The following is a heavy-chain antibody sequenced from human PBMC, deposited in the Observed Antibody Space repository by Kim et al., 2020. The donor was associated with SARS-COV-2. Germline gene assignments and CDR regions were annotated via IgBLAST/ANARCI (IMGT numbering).Heavy chain of an antibody. J-gene: IGHJ3*02. V-gene: IGHV3-7*03. CDR2: IKQDGREK. CDR1: GFTFSNYY. Sequence: GGSLRLSCAASGFTFSNYYMSWVRQAPGKGLEWVANIKQDGREKYYVDSVKGRFTISRDNAKNSLYLQMNSLRAEDTAVYYCAKEGIWGQGTMVTVSS. CDR3: AKEGI.